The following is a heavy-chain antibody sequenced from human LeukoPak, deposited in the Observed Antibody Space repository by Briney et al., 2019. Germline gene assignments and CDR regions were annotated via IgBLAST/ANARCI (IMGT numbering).Heavy chain of an antibody. D-gene: IGHD6-13*01. Sequence: GGSLRLSCAASGFTFSSYAMSWVRQAPGKGLEWVSAISGSGGSTYYADSVKGRFTISRDNSKNTPYLQMNSLRAEDTAVYYCAKDPSSSWYYYYGMDVWGQGTTVTVSS. CDR3: AKDPSSSWYYYYGMDV. CDR2: ISGSGGST. J-gene: IGHJ6*02. CDR1: GFTFSSYA. V-gene: IGHV3-23*01.